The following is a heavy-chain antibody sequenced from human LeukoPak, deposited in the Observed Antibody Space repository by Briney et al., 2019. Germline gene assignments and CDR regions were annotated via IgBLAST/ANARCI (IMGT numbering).Heavy chain of an antibody. D-gene: IGHD5-12*01. CDR3: ARGTGYAVLDI. Sequence: PGRSLRLSCAASGFTFSSYGMHWVRQAPGKGLEWVAVISYDGSNKYYADSVKGRFTISRDNSKNTLYLQMNSLRAEDTAVYFCARGTGYAVLDIWGRGTMVTVSS. CDR2: ISYDGSNK. J-gene: IGHJ3*02. CDR1: GFTFSSYG. V-gene: IGHV3-30*03.